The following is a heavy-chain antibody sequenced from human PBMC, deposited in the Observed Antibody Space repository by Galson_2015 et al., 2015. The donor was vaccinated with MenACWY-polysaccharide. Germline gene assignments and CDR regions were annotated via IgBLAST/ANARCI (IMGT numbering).Heavy chain of an antibody. D-gene: IGHD2-21*01. V-gene: IGHV1-8*01. J-gene: IGHJ4*02. CDR1: GYKFTSYD. Sequence: SVKVSCKASGYKFTSYDINWVRQATGQGLEWMGWMNPNSGNTGYAQKFQGRVTMTSNSAIMTAYMELSSLRSEDTAVYYCARIIARKYTFADSWGQGTLSPSPQ. CDR2: MNPNSGNT. CDR3: ARIIARKYTFADS.